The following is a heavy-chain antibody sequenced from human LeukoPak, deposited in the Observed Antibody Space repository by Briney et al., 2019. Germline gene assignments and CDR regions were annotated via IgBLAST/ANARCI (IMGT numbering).Heavy chain of an antibody. CDR1: GFTFSEYT. CDR3: GRIGGRSKAAKGDAFDI. Sequence: GGSLRLSCAASGFTFSEYTIHWVRQAPGKGLEWVSSISSGSTYMYYADSVKGRFTISRDNAQNLVYLQMNSLRAEDTAVYYCGRIGGRSKAAKGDAFDIWGQGTMVTVSS. D-gene: IGHD6-6*01. CDR2: ISSGSTYM. J-gene: IGHJ3*02. V-gene: IGHV3-21*06.